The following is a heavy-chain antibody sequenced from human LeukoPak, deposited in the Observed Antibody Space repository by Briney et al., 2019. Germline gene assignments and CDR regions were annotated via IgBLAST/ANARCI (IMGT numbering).Heavy chain of an antibody. CDR2: IKEDGNEK. Sequence: PGGSLRLSCAVSGFTFSSYWMNWLRQAPGKGLEWVANIKEDGNEKNYVDSVKGRFTISRDNAKNSLYLQMNSLRAEDTALYYCARARYMDVWGKGTTVTVSS. V-gene: IGHV3-7*01. CDR1: GFTFSSYW. CDR3: ARARYMDV. J-gene: IGHJ6*03.